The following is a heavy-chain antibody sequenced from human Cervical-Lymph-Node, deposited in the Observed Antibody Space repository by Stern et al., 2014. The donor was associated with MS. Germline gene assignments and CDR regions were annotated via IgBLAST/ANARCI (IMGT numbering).Heavy chain of an antibody. CDR3: VRERGGNSGLDY. CDR1: GYTFTGYY. D-gene: IGHD4-23*01. Sequence: QVQLVESGAEVKKPGASVQVSCKASGYTFTGYYMHWVRQAPGQGLEWMGWINLNSGGANYAQKLQGRVTMTRETSINPAYLELSRLKSDDTAVFYFVRERGGNSGLDYWGQGTLVTVSS. J-gene: IGHJ4*02. CDR2: INLNSGGA. V-gene: IGHV1-2*02.